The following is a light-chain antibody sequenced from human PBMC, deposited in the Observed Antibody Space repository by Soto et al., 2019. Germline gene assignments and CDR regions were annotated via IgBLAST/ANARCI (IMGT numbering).Light chain of an antibody. V-gene: IGLV2-14*01. CDR1: SSDIGAYNY. CDR3: FSHRSGDSHV. CDR2: GVT. Sequence: QSVLTQPASVSGSPGQSITISCTGTSSDIGAYNYVSWYQQYPGKAPKLMIYGVTSRPSGVSNRFSGSKTGNTASLTISGLQAEDEADYYCFSHRSGDSHVFGTGTKATVL. J-gene: IGLJ1*01.